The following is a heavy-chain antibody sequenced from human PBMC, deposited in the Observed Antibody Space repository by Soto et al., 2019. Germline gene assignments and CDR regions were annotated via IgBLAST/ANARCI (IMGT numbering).Heavy chain of an antibody. V-gene: IGHV3-30-3*01. Sequence: QVQLVESGGGVVQPGRSLRLSCTASGFTFNIFPMHWVRQAPGKGLEWVAVISNDGNSQQYADSVKGRFTFSRDNSKNTLYLEMNTLRGEDTAMYYCAREDKSSGHAGTFQHWGQGTLGTASA. J-gene: IGHJ1*01. CDR1: GFTFNIFP. D-gene: IGHD6-25*01. CDR3: AREDKSSGHAGTFQH. CDR2: ISNDGNSQ.